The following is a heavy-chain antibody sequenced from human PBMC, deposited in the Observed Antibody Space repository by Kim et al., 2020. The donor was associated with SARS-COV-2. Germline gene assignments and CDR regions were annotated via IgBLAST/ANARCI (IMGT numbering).Heavy chain of an antibody. CDR1: GYTFTGYY. V-gene: IGHV1-2*02. CDR3: GTYSSGWHDAFDI. D-gene: IGHD6-19*01. Sequence: ASVKVSCKASGYTFTGYYMHWVRQAPGQGLEWMGWINPNSGGTNYAQKFQGRVTMTRDTSISTAYMELSRLRSDDTAVYYCGTYSSGWHDAFDIWGQGTMVTVSS. J-gene: IGHJ3*02. CDR2: INPNSGGT.